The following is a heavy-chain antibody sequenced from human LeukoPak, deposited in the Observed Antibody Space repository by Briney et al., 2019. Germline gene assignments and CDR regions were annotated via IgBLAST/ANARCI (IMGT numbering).Heavy chain of an antibody. D-gene: IGHD3-3*01. Sequence: PGRSLRLSCAASGFTFSSYGMHWVRQAPGKGLEWVAVIWYDGSNKYYADSVKGRFTISRDNSKNMVYLQMNSLRVEDTAVYYCSKRSGGYYDHWGQGTLVTVSS. CDR1: GFTFSSYG. V-gene: IGHV3-33*06. CDR2: IWYDGSNK. J-gene: IGHJ4*02. CDR3: SKRSGGYYDH.